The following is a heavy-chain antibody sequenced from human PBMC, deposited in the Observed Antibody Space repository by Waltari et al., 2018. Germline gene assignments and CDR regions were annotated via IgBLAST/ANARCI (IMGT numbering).Heavy chain of an antibody. V-gene: IGHV4-39*01. CDR2: IYYSRST. D-gene: IGHD6-19*01. CDR3: ATKRESSASGFDY. Sequence: QLQLQESGPGLVKPSETLSFTCTVSGGSISSSSYYWGWIRQPPGKGLEWIGSIYYSRSTEYNPSRKMRGTISVDTSKNEFSRRLSSVTAADTAVYYCATKRESSASGFDYWGQGTLVTVSS. J-gene: IGHJ4*02. CDR1: GGSISSSSYY.